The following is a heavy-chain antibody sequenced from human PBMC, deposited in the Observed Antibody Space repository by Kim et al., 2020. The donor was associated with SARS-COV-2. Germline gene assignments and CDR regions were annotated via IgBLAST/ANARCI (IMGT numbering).Heavy chain of an antibody. D-gene: IGHD2-21*02. Sequence: SETLSLTCAVYGGSFSGYYWSWIRQPPGKGLEWIGEINHSGSTNYNPSLKSRVTISVDTSKNQFSLKLSSVTAADTAVYYCARGSTVVTLSYFQHWGQGTLVTVSS. CDR3: ARGSTVVTLSYFQH. CDR2: INHSGST. V-gene: IGHV4-34*01. J-gene: IGHJ1*01. CDR1: GGSFSGYY.